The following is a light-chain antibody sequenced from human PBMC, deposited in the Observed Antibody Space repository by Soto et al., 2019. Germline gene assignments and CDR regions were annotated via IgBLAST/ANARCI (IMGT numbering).Light chain of an antibody. CDR3: QQYYGTPYT. J-gene: IGKJ2*01. Sequence: DIVMTQSPDSLAVSLGERATINCRSSQTILYSSNNKNYLAWYQQKPGQPPELLISWASTRDSGVPDRFSGSGSGTDFTLTSSSLQAEDVAVYYCQQYYGTPYTFGQGTRLEIK. V-gene: IGKV4-1*01. CDR2: WAS. CDR1: QTILYSSNNKNY.